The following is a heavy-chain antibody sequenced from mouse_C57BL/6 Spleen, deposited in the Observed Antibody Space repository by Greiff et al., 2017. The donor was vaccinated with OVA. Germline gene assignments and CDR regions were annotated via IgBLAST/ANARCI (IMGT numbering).Heavy chain of an antibody. CDR1: GYTFTSYG. CDR2: IYPRSGNT. D-gene: IGHD4-1*02. Sequence: QVQLQQSGAELARPGASVKLSCKASGYTFTSYGISWVKQRTGQGLEWIGEIYPRSGNTYYNEKFKGKATLTADKSSSTAYMKLRSLTSEDSAVYFCARYPTGYWYFDVWGTGTTVTVSS. V-gene: IGHV1-81*01. J-gene: IGHJ1*03. CDR3: ARYPTGYWYFDV.